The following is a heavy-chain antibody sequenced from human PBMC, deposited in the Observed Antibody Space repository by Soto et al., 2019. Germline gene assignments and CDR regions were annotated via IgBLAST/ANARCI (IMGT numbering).Heavy chain of an antibody. CDR3: AREYGIGGATFDI. V-gene: IGHV3-30-3*01. D-gene: IGHD2-15*01. Sequence: QVQLVESGGGVVQPGRSLRLSCAASGFIFSTYAMHWVRQAPGKGLEWVAVISYDGSNKYCADSVKGRFTISRDNSKNTLYLQMNSLRPEDTAVYYCAREYGIGGATFDIWGQGTMVTVSS. J-gene: IGHJ3*02. CDR1: GFIFSTYA. CDR2: ISYDGSNK.